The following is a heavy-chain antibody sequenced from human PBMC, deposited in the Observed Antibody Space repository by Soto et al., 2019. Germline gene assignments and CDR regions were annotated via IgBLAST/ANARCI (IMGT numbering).Heavy chain of an antibody. CDR1: GFTFSSYA. D-gene: IGHD3-3*01. CDR2: ISGTGGST. CDR3: AKDPWSGRDYYYYMDV. Sequence: GGSLRLSCATSGFTFSSYAMSWVRQAPGKGLEWVSAISGTGGSTYYADSVWGRFTISRDNSKNTLYLQMNSLRDEDTAVYYCAKDPWSGRDYYYYMDVWGKGTTVTVSS. V-gene: IGHV3-23*01. J-gene: IGHJ6*03.